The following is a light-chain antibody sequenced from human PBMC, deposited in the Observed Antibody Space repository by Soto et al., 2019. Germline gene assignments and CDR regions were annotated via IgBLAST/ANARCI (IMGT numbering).Light chain of an antibody. Sequence: DIQFTQSPSFLSASVGDRVTITCRASQGISSSLAWYQQKPGKAPNLLIYAASTLQSGVPSRFSGSGSGTEFTLTISSLQPGDFATYYCQQLNSYPFAFGGGTKVDIK. CDR1: QGISSS. CDR2: AAS. CDR3: QQLNSYPFA. V-gene: IGKV1-9*01. J-gene: IGKJ4*01.